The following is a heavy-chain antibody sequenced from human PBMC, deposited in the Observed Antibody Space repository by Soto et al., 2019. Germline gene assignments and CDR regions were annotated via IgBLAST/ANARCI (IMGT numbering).Heavy chain of an antibody. D-gene: IGHD3-10*01. CDR2: ISSSGTYT. CDR1: GFTFSDYY. CDR3: ARVPYYYTSGTDYGMDV. J-gene: IGHJ6*02. V-gene: IGHV3-11*06. Sequence: RGSLRLSCAASGFTFSDYYMSWIRQAPGKGLEWVSYISSSGTYTNYADSVKGRFTISRDSVRKSLYLQMNSLRGDDTAVYYCARVPYYYTSGTDYGMDVWGRGTTVTVSS.